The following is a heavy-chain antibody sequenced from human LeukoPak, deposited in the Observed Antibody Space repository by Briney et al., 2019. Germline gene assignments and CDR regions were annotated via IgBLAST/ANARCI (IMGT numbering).Heavy chain of an antibody. CDR3: ARFEDHEWELPYHFDY. D-gene: IGHD1-26*01. Sequence: ASVKVSCKASGYTFTSYGISWVRQAPGQGLEWMGWISAYNGNTNYAQKLQGRVTMTTDTSTSTAYMELRSLRSDDTAVYYCARFEDHEWELPYHFDYWGQGTLVTVSS. CDR1: GYTFTSYG. J-gene: IGHJ4*02. V-gene: IGHV1-18*04. CDR2: ISAYNGNT.